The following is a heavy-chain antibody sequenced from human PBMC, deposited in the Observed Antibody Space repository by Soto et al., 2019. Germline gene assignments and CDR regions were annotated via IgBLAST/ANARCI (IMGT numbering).Heavy chain of an antibody. Sequence: PGGSLRLSCGASGFTFNSFGMHWVRQAPGRGLEWVAVISYDGDNKYYTDSVKGRFTISRDNSKNTLHLEMNSLRAEDTAVYYCAKDSGCVNNACAYDPWGQGTLVTVSS. J-gene: IGHJ5*02. CDR2: ISYDGDNK. CDR1: GFTFNSFG. CDR3: AKDSGCVNNACAYDP. D-gene: IGHD1-20*01. V-gene: IGHV3-30*18.